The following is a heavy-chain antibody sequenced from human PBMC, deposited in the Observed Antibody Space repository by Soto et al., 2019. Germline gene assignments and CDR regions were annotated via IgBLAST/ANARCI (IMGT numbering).Heavy chain of an antibody. CDR2: IKPDGSAT. Sequence: EVQLVESGGGLVQPGGSLRLSCAVSGFTFGSYWMNWVRLIPGKGLEWVAYIKPDGSATYYVDSVKGRFTISRDNAKNSLYLQMNSLRAEDTAVYYCAKALVIIAARRSPADYWGQGTLVTVSS. J-gene: IGHJ4*02. V-gene: IGHV3-7*03. D-gene: IGHD6-6*01. CDR1: GFTFGSYW. CDR3: AKALVIIAARRSPADY.